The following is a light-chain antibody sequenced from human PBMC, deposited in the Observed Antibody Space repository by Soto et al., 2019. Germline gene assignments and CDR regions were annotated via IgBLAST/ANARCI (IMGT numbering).Light chain of an antibody. CDR1: QTISSW. J-gene: IGKJ5*01. V-gene: IGKV1-5*03. CDR2: KAS. Sequence: DIQMTQSPSTLSGSVGDRVTITCRASQTISSWLAWYQQKPGKAPRLLIYKASTLKSGVPSRFSGSGSGTDFTLTISSLEPEDFAVYCCQQRFNWQVTFGQGTRLEIK. CDR3: QQRFNWQVT.